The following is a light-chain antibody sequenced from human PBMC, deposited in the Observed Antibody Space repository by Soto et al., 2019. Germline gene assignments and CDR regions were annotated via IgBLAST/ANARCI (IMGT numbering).Light chain of an antibody. CDR1: QSVSSD. J-gene: IGKJ4*01. CDR3: QQRGTWPPT. CDR2: ETS. V-gene: IGKV3-11*01. Sequence: EIVLTQSPATLSLSPGERATLSCRASQSVSSDLGWYQQKPGQAPRLLIYETSNRATGIPARFRGTGSGTDFTLTISSLEPEDFAVYYCQQRGTWPPTFGGGTKVEIK.